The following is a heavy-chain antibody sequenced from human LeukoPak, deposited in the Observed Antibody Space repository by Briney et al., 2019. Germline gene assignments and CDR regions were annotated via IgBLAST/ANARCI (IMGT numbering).Heavy chain of an antibody. Sequence: PGGSLRLSCAASGFTFSSYAMSWVRQAPGKGLKWVSTINDNGDGTYYADSVKGRFTISRDNSYNTVSLQMNSLRDEDTGVYYCAKGLRTGVGPYMAYHYYMDVWGKGATVTVSS. CDR1: GFTFSSYA. CDR3: AKGLRTGVGPYMAYHYYMDV. J-gene: IGHJ6*03. D-gene: IGHD3-16*01. CDR2: INDNGDGT. V-gene: IGHV3-23*01.